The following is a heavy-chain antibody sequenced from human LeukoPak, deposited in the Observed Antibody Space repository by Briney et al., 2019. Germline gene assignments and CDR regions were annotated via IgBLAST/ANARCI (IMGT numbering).Heavy chain of an antibody. CDR2: MSANSGVT. J-gene: IGHJ4*02. CDR1: GYTFTDSF. CDR3: ARDLSSTSNWEFDY. Sequence: ASVKVSCEASGYTFTDSFIHWVRQAPGQGPEWMGRMSANSGVTMYAQTLQDRVTMTRDTSISTAYMELSRLTSDDTAVYYCARDLSSTSNWEFDYWGQGTLVTVSS. V-gene: IGHV1-2*06. D-gene: IGHD7-27*01.